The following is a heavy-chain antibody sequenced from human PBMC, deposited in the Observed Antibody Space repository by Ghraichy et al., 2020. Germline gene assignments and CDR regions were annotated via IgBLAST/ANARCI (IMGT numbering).Heavy chain of an antibody. CDR3: ARLWHLRELLGHYYYGMDV. D-gene: IGHD1-26*01. V-gene: IGHV4-59*01. Sequence: SETLSLTCTVSGGSISSYYWSWIRQPPGKGLEWIGYIYYSGSTNYNPSLKSRVTISVDTSKNQFSLKLSSVTAADTAVYYCARLWHLRELLGHYYYGMDVWCQGTPFTVSS. J-gene: IGHJ6*02. CDR2: IYYSGST. CDR1: GGSISSYY.